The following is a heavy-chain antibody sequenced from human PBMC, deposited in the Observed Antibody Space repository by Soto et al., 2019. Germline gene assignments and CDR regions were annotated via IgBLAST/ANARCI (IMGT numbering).Heavy chain of an antibody. CDR3: ARDLAKWELRGGFDY. V-gene: IGHV3-21*01. J-gene: IGHJ4*02. CDR2: ISSSSTYI. D-gene: IGHD1-26*01. Sequence: EVLLVESGGGLVKPGGSLRLSCAASEFTFSNYFMNWVRQAPGKGLEWVSSISSSSTYIYYADSVKGRFTVSRDNAKNSLYLQMNSLRAEDTAVYYCARDLAKWELRGGFDYWGQGTLVTVSS. CDR1: EFTFSNYF.